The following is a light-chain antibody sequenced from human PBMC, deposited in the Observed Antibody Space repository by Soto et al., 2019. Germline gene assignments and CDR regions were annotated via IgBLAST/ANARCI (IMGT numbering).Light chain of an antibody. CDR2: AAS. CDR3: QQSYSTIS. CDR1: RIIDKF. Sequence: DIQMTQSPSSLSASVGDRVTITCWASRIIDKFLNWYQHKPGKAPKLLIYAASSLQTGVPSRFSGSGSGTDFTLTISSLQPEDFATYYCQQSYSTISFGQGTRLEIK. J-gene: IGKJ5*01. V-gene: IGKV1-39*01.